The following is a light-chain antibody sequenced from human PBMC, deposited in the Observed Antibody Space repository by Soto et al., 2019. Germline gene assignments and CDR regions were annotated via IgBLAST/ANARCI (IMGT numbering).Light chain of an antibody. CDR1: SGHSSYA. V-gene: IGLV4-69*01. CDR3: QTWGTGIQV. Sequence: QPVLTQSPSASASLGASVKLTCTLNSGHSSYAIAWHQQQPEKGPRYLMKLNSDGSHSKGDGIPDRFSGSSSGAERYLTISSLQSVDEADYYCQTWGTGIQVFGGGTQLTVL. J-gene: IGLJ2*01. CDR2: LNSDGSH.